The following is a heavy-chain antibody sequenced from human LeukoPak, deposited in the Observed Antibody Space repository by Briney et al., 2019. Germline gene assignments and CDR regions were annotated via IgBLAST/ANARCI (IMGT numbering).Heavy chain of an antibody. CDR3: ARARGPYYCVMDV. D-gene: IGHD3-10*01. CDR1: GYTFTDYY. Sequence: GASVKVSCKASGYTFTDYYIHWVRQAPGQGREGTGWINPNSGGTKYAQKFQGRVPMTGDTSISTAYIVLRRLTAGYTALYYCARARGPYYCVMDVWGQGTTVTVSS. CDR2: INPNSGGT. J-gene: IGHJ6*02. V-gene: IGHV1-2*02.